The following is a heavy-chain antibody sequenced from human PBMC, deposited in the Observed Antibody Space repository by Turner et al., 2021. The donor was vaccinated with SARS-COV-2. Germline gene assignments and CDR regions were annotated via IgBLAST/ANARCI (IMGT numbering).Heavy chain of an antibody. J-gene: IGHJ6*02. CDR1: GFTFGSYS. Sequence: EVQLVESGGGLVKPGGSLRPDCAASGFTFGSYSMNWVRQAPGKGLEWVSSISSRRSYKYYAYSVKGRFTISRDNAKNSLYLQMNSLRAEDTAVYDCARDWDYYDRSAHLDYYGMDVWGQGTTVTVSS. D-gene: IGHD3-22*01. CDR3: ARDWDYYDRSAHLDYYGMDV. V-gene: IGHV3-21*01. CDR2: ISSRRSYK.